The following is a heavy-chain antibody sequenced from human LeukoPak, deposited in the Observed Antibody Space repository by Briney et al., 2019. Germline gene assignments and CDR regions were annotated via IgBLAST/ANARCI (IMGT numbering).Heavy chain of an antibody. J-gene: IGHJ3*02. Sequence: LSLTCTVSGGSISSSIYYWGWIRQPPGKGLEWASYISSSGSTIYYADSVKGRFTISRDNAKNSLYLQMNSLRAEDTAVYYCASLSAFDIWGQGTMVTVSS. CDR2: ISSSGSTI. CDR3: ASLSAFDI. V-gene: IGHV3-11*04. CDR1: GGSISSSIYY.